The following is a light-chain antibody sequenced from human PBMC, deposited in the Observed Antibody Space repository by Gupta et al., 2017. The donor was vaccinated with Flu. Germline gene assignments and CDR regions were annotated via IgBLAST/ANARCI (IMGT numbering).Light chain of an antibody. CDR2: SNN. Sequence: QSVLTQPPSASGTPGQRVTISCSGSSSNIGSNTVNWSPPPPGTAPKLLIYSNNHRPSGVPDRFSGSKSGTTASLHISGLQAEDEADYYCAAWDDSRNGVVFGGGTKLTVL. J-gene: IGLJ2*01. CDR3: AAWDDSRNGVV. V-gene: IGLV1-44*01. CDR1: SSNIGSNT.